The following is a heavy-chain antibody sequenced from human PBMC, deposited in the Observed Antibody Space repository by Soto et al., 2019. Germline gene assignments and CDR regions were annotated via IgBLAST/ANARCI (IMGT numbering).Heavy chain of an antibody. CDR3: TRIYCTTTSCFINGMDV. D-gene: IGHD2-2*01. CDR2: IPHSGDT. V-gene: IGHV4-38-2*01. J-gene: IGHJ6*02. Sequence: SETLSLTCAVSGYVITNGYHWGWIRQPPGKELEWIGTIPHSGDTYYNPSLKSRVTISIDTAKNHLSLILSSVTAADTATYYCTRIYCTTTSCFINGMDVWGQGTTVTVSS. CDR1: GYVITNGYH.